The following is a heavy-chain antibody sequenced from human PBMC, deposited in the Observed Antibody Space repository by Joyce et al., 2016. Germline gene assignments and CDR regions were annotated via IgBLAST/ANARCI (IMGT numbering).Heavy chain of an antibody. J-gene: IGHJ2*01. V-gene: IGHV1-2*02. CDR1: GYSLTDYY. CDR2: INPTRGAT. Sequence: QVQLVQSGPEVTKPGASVKVSCKASGYSLTDYYIHWLRQAPGQGLEWRAWINPTRGATNYTQNFDGRVTMTTETSISTAYMELTRPRSDDTAFYYCARAQEVGYCISTTCYYDWYFDLWGRGTLLTVSS. CDR3: ARAQEVGYCISTTCYYDWYFDL. D-gene: IGHD2-2*01.